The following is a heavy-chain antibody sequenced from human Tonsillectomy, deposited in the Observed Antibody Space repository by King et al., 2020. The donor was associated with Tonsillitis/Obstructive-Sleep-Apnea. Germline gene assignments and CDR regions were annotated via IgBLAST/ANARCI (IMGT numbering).Heavy chain of an antibody. Sequence: VQLQQWGAGLLKPSETLSLTCAVYGGSFSGYYWSWIRQPPGKGLEWIGEINHSGSTNYNPSLKSRVTISVDTSKNQFSLKLSSVTAADTAVYYCARASIVVVPAAPNWFDPWGQGPLVTVSS. CDR3: ARASIVVVPAAPNWFDP. J-gene: IGHJ5*02. V-gene: IGHV4-34*01. CDR2: INHSGST. CDR1: GGSFSGYY. D-gene: IGHD2-2*01.